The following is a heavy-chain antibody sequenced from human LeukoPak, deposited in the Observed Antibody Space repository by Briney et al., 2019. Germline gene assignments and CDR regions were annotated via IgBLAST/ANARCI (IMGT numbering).Heavy chain of an antibody. J-gene: IGHJ6*02. D-gene: IGHD3-10*01. Sequence: SETLSLTCAVYGGSFSGYYWSWIRQPPGKGLEWIGEINHSGSTNYNPSLKSRVTISVDTSKNQFSLKLSSVTAADTAVYYCGRDRDFYGMDVWGQGTTVTVSS. CDR3: GRDRDFYGMDV. CDR2: INHSGST. V-gene: IGHV4-34*01. CDR1: GGSFSGYY.